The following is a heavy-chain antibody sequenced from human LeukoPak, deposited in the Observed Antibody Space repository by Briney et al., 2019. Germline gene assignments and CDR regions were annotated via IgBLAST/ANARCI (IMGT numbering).Heavy chain of an antibody. CDR1: GYTFTSYS. J-gene: IGHJ5*02. V-gene: IGHV1-46*01. Sequence: GASVKVSCKASGYTFTSYSIHWVRQAPGQGLEGMGMINPTGGDTTYAQKSQGRVTMTRDTPTSTVYMELSSLRSDDTAVYYCAREYRFDWLYKTFAPWGQGTLVTVSS. D-gene: IGHD3-9*01. CDR3: AREYRFDWLYKTFAP. CDR2: INPTGGDT.